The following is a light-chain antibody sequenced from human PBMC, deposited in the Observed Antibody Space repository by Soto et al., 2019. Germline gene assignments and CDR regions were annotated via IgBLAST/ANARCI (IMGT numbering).Light chain of an antibody. CDR2: GAS. CDR1: QSVGRNF. Sequence: EIVLTQSPGTQSLSPGESTTLSCRASQSVGRNFLAWYQQKPGRAPRLLIHGASYRATGVPDRFSGSGSETDFTLTISRLEPEDFAVYYCHQYAASPLTFGGGTKVEIK. J-gene: IGKJ4*01. CDR3: HQYAASPLT. V-gene: IGKV3-20*01.